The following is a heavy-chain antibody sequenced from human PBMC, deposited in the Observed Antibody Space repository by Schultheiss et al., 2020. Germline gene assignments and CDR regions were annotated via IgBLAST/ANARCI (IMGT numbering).Heavy chain of an antibody. CDR2: IYYSGST. CDR1: GGSISSYY. J-gene: IGHJ4*02. Sequence: SATLSLTCTVSGGSISSYYWSWIRQPPGKGLEWIGYIYYSGSTYYNPSLKSRVTISVDTSKNQFSLKLSSVTAADTAVYYCARMEGTMIVIYWGQGTLVTVSS. D-gene: IGHD3-22*01. CDR3: ARMEGTMIVIY. V-gene: IGHV4-59*12.